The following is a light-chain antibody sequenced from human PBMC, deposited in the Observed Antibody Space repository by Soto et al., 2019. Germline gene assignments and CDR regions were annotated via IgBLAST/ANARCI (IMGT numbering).Light chain of an antibody. V-gene: IGKV3D-15*01. CDR2: DAS. J-gene: IGKJ5*01. CDR1: QGIGDT. Sequence: EVVMRQSPATLSVSPGEGATLSCRASQGIGDTLAWYQHKPGQPPTLLIYDASTRATGIPDRFSGSGSGTDFTLTISRLEPEDFAVYYCQEHASIFGQGTRLEIK. CDR3: QEHASI.